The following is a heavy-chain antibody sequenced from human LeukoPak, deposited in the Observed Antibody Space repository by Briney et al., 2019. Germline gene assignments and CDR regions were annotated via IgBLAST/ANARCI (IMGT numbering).Heavy chain of an antibody. Sequence: GGSLRLSCAASGFTFSNAWMSWVRQAPGKGLEWVSAISGSGGSTYYADSVKGRFTISRDNSKNTLYLQMNSLRAEDTAVYYCANPSLITHFDYWGQGTLVTVSS. CDR2: ISGSGGST. CDR1: GFTFSNAW. J-gene: IGHJ4*02. V-gene: IGHV3-23*01. D-gene: IGHD3-22*01. CDR3: ANPSLITHFDY.